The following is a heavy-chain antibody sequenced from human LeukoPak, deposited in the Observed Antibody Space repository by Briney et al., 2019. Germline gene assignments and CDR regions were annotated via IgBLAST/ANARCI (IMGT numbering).Heavy chain of an antibody. CDR3: AREMTTSLHFDY. D-gene: IGHD4-17*01. CDR1: GYTFTGYY. CDR2: INPNSGGT. J-gene: IGHJ4*02. V-gene: IGHV1-2*06. Sequence: ASVKVSCKASGYTFTGYYMHWVRQAPGQELEWMGRINPNSGGTNYAQKFQGRVTMTRDTSISTAYMELSRLRSDDTAVYYCAREMTTSLHFDYWGQGTLVTVSS.